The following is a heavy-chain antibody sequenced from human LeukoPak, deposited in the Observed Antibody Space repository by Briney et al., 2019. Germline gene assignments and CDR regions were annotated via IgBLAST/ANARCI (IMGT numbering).Heavy chain of an antibody. V-gene: IGHV1-18*01. CDR3: ASASIDRWELLTHAFDI. Sequence: ASVKVSCKTSGYTFTNYGINWVRQAPGQGLEWMGWINPYNGNTNYAQKFQGRVTMTTDTSASTAYMELRSQRSDDTAVYYCASASIDRWELLTHAFDIWGQGTMVTVSS. D-gene: IGHD1-26*01. CDR2: INPYNGNT. J-gene: IGHJ3*02. CDR1: GYTFTNYG.